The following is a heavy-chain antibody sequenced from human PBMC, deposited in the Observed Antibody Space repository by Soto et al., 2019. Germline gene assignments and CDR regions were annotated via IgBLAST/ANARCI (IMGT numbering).Heavy chain of an antibody. J-gene: IGHJ4*02. CDR2: IYHSGST. CDR1: GGSISSGGYS. V-gene: IGHV4-30-2*01. CDR3: ASSSIAVRHFDY. Sequence: PSETLSLTCAVSGGSISSGGYSWRWIRQPPGKGLEWIGYIYHSGSTYYNPSLKSRVTISVDRSKNQFSLKLSSVTAADTAVYYCASSSIAVRHFDYWGQGTLVTVSS. D-gene: IGHD6-19*01.